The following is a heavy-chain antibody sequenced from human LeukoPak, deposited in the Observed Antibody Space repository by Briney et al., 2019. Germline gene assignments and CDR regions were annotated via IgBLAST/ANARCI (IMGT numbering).Heavy chain of an antibody. Sequence: GGSLRLSCAASGFAFSNGWMNWVRQAPGKGLEWAGRIASRADGGSTHYAAPVKDRFIISRGDSKNTLYLQINSLKTEDTAVYYCTTLAAGKFDYWGQGTLVTVSS. CDR1: GFAFSNGW. CDR2: IASRADGGST. J-gene: IGHJ4*02. CDR3: TTLAAGKFDY. V-gene: IGHV3-15*07. D-gene: IGHD6-13*01.